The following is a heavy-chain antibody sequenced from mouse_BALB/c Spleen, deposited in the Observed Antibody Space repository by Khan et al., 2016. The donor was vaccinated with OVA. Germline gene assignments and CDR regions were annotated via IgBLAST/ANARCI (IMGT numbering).Heavy chain of an antibody. CDR1: GYTFTDYD. Sequence: QVQLKQSGPELVKPGASVKMSCKASGYTFTDYDIRWVKQRAGQGLEWIGEIYPGSGSTYYNEMFKGKATLTADKSSNTAYMQCSSLTSEDSAVYFCAKIFYGNSYAMDYWGQGTAVTVSS. CDR2: IYPGSGST. V-gene: IGHV1-77*01. D-gene: IGHD2-1*01. J-gene: IGHJ4*01. CDR3: AKIFYGNSYAMDY.